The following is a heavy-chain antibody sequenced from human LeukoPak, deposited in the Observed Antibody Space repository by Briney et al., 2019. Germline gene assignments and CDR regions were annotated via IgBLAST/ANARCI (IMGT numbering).Heavy chain of an antibody. D-gene: IGHD2-2*01. CDR3: ARGEVVAAATDYYYYMDV. CDR1: VGTFSSYA. Sequence: SVKVSCKASVGTFSSYAISWVRQAPGQGLEWMGGVIPVYGTTNYAQKFQGRVTITTDATTSTAYMELSGLRPEDTAVFYCARGEVVAAATDYYYYMDVWGKGTTVTVSS. V-gene: IGHV1-69*05. J-gene: IGHJ6*03. CDR2: VIPVYGTT.